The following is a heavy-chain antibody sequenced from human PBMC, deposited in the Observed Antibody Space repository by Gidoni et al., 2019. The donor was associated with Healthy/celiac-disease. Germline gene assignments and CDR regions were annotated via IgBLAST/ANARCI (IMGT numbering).Heavy chain of an antibody. CDR1: GFTFDDYA. CDR3: AKDMAPYYYDSSGYYPPDY. D-gene: IGHD3-22*01. CDR2: ISWNSGSI. V-gene: IGHV3-9*01. Sequence: EVQLVESGGGLVQPGRSLRLSCAASGFTFDDYAMHWVRQAPGKGLEWVSGISWNSGSIGYADSVKGRFTISRDNAKNSLYLQMNSLRAEDTALYYCAKDMAPYYYDSSGYYPPDYWGQGTLVTVSS. J-gene: IGHJ4*02.